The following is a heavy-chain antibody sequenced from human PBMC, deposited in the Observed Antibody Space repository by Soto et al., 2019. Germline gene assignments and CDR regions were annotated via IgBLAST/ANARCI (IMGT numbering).Heavy chain of an antibody. CDR2: TRDKANSYTT. J-gene: IGHJ3*02. V-gene: IGHV3-72*01. D-gene: IGHD4-4*01. CDR3: ARGDDYNDGVYASDI. CDR1: GFTYSDHY. Sequence: EVQMVESGGGLVQPGGSLRLSCAASGFTYSDHYMDWVRQAPRRGLEWVGRTRDKANSYTTEYAASVKGRFTISRDDSKNSLYLQMNSLKTEDTAVYYCARGDDYNDGVYASDISGQGPMVTVSS.